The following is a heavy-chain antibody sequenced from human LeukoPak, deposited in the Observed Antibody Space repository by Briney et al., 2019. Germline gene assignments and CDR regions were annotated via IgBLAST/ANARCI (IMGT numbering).Heavy chain of an antibody. D-gene: IGHD2-15*01. Sequence: GGSLRLSCAASGFSFSTYAMSWVRQAPGKGLEWVSGVCGNDGKTYYADSVKGRFTISRDNSKNTLHLQMNSLRAEDTALYYCAKDTGGSCYSAIAYWGQGALVTVST. CDR2: VCGNDGKT. CDR3: AKDTGGSCYSAIAY. CDR1: GFSFSTYA. J-gene: IGHJ4*02. V-gene: IGHV3-23*01.